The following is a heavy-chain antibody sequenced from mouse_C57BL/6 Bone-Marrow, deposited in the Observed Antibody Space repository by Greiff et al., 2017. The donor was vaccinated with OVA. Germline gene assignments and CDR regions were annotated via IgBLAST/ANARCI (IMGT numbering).Heavy chain of an antibody. V-gene: IGHV1-26*01. D-gene: IGHD1-1*01. Sequence: VQLQQSGPELVKPGASVKISCKASGYTFTDYYMNWVKQSHGKSLEWIGDINPNNGGTSYNQKFKGKATLTVDKSSSTAYMELRSLTSEDSAVYYCARNGIYYYGSSYDYYAMDYWGQGTSVTVSS. CDR1: GYTFTDYY. J-gene: IGHJ4*01. CDR3: ARNGIYYYGSSYDYYAMDY. CDR2: INPNNGGT.